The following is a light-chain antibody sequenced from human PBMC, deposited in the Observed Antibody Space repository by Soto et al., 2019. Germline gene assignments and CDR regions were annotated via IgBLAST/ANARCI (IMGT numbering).Light chain of an antibody. V-gene: IGKV3-11*01. Sequence: EIVLTQSPATLSLSPGKRATLSCRASQSVSSYLAWYQQKTGPAPRLLIYDASNSATAIPARLSGSGSGTDVTLTISSLEPEDFAVYYCQQRSNWRPLLTFGGGTKVDIK. J-gene: IGKJ4*01. CDR1: QSVSSY. CDR2: DAS. CDR3: QQRSNWRPLLT.